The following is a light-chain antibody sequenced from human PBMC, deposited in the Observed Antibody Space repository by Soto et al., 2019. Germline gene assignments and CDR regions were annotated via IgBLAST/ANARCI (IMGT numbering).Light chain of an antibody. Sequence: QSALTQPRSVSGSPGQSVTLSCTGTSSDVGGYNYVSWYQQHPGKAPKLMIYDVSKRPSGVPDRFSGSKSGNTASLTISGLQAEDEADYDCGSYAGSYTYVFGTGTKATV. CDR1: SSDVGGYNY. J-gene: IGLJ1*01. CDR2: DVS. V-gene: IGLV2-11*01. CDR3: GSYAGSYTYV.